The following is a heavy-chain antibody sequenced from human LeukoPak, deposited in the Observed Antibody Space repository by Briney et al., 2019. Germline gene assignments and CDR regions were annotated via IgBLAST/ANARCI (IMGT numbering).Heavy chain of an antibody. V-gene: IGHV3-74*01. CDR2: INTDGSST. J-gene: IGHJ6*02. CDR3: TRDLMDYDVSTGLHHYYMDV. D-gene: IGHD3-9*01. CDR1: GFTFSSYW. Sequence: PGGSLRLSCAASGFTFSSYWMHWVRQAPGKGLVWVSRINTDGSSTSYADSVKGRFTISRDNAKNTLYLQMNTLRVEDTAVYYCTRDLMDYDVSTGLHHYYMDVWGQGPRSPSP.